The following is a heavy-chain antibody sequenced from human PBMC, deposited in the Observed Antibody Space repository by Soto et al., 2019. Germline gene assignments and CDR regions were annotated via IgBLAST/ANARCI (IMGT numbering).Heavy chain of an antibody. D-gene: IGHD2-15*01. J-gene: IGHJ6*02. CDR3: AKALGYCSGGSCYGGYYYGMDV. V-gene: IGHV3-23*01. CDR1: GFTFSSYA. CDR2: ISGSGGST. Sequence: PGGSLRLSCAASGFTFSSYAMSWFRQAPGKGLEWVSAISGSGGSTYYADSVKGRFTISRDNSKNTLYLQMNSLRAEDMAVYYCAKALGYCSGGSCYGGYYYGMDVWGQGTTVTVSS.